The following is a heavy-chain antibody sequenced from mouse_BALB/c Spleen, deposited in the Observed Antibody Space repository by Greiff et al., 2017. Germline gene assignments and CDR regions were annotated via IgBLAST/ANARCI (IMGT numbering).Heavy chain of an antibody. CDR2: INPGSGGT. CDR3: ARSDGNYAMDY. D-gene: IGHD2-3*01. J-gene: IGHJ4*01. Sequence: VQLQQSGAELVRPGTSVKVSCKASGYAFTNYLIEWVKQRPGQGLEWIGVINPGSGGTNYNEKFKGKATLTADKSSSTAYMQLSSLTSDDSAVYFCARSDGNYAMDYWGQGTSVTVSS. V-gene: IGHV1-54*01. CDR1: GYAFTNYL.